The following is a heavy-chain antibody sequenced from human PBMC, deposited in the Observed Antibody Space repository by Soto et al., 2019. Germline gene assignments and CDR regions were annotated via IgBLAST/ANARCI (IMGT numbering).Heavy chain of an antibody. V-gene: IGHV1-69*06. D-gene: IGHD3-22*01. J-gene: IGHJ4*02. CDR2: VIPIFPKA. Sequence: QVRLVQSEAEVKKAGSSVKVSCKASGGTFSSDAVTWVRQAPGQGLEWMGGVIPIFPKANYAQKFQGRATITVDKSTSTVYMELNSPKSEDTAMYYCARCHSDSSGPGYLDSWGQGTLVTV. CDR3: ARCHSDSSGPGYLDS. CDR1: GGTFSSDA.